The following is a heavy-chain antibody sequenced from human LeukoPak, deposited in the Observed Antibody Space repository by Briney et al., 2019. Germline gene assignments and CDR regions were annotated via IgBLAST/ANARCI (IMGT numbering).Heavy chain of an antibody. CDR2: IIPIFGTA. V-gene: IGHV1-69*13. J-gene: IGHJ4*02. Sequence: GASVKVSCKASGGTFSSYAISWVRQAPGQGLEWMGGIIPIFGTANCAQKFQGRVTITADESTSTAYMELSSLRSEDTAVYYCARDAGGYDFKYWGQGTLVTVSS. CDR3: ARDAGGYDFKY. D-gene: IGHD5-12*01. CDR1: GGTFSSYA.